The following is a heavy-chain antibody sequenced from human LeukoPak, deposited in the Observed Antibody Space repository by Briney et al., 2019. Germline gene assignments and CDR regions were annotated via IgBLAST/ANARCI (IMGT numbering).Heavy chain of an antibody. CDR3: ARLNYYDSSGYAAFDI. V-gene: IGHV5-51*01. CDR2: IYPDDSDT. CDR1: GYXFTSYW. D-gene: IGHD3-22*01. Sequence: GESLKISCNGSGYXFTSYWICWVRQMPGKGLEWMGIIYPDDSDTRHSPSFQGQVTISADKSISTAYLQWSSLEASDTAMYYCARLNYYDSSGYAAFDIWGQGTMVTVSS. J-gene: IGHJ3*02.